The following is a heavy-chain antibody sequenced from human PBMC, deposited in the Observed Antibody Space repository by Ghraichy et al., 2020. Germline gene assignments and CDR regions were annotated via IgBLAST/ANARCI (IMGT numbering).Heavy chain of an antibody. D-gene: IGHD1-26*01. CDR1: DGSINSGNSY. CDR2: IYSSENIDYSGTT. J-gene: IGHJ5*02. V-gene: IGHV4-39*01. CDR3: AANLLVGQDSGWFAR. Sequence: SETLSLTCTVSDGSINSGNSYWAWIRQPPGKGLEWIGNIYSSENIDYSGTTYYNPSLKSRVTISVDTSKNQFSLRVSSVTAADTAVYYCAANLLVGQDSGWFARWGQVTVVTVSS.